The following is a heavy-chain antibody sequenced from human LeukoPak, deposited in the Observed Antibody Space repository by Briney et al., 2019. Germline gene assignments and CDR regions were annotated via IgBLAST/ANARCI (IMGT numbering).Heavy chain of an antibody. Sequence: SETLSLTCAVSGYSISSGYYWGWIRQPPGKGLAWIGSIYHSGSTYYNPSLKSRVTISVDTSKNQFSLKLSSVTAADTAVYYCARGLWLGELPFDYWGQGTLVTVSS. CDR3: ARGLWLGELPFDY. V-gene: IGHV4-38-2*01. CDR1: GYSISSGYY. J-gene: IGHJ4*02. CDR2: IYHSGST. D-gene: IGHD3-10*01.